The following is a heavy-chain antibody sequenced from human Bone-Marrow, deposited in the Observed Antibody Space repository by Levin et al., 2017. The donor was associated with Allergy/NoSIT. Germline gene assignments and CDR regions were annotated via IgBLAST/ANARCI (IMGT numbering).Heavy chain of an antibody. CDR3: SREGAFDV. CDR1: GFTFIDYY. J-gene: IGHJ3*01. Sequence: GGSLRLSCAASGFTFIDYYMMWIRQAPGKGLEWVSYISSGSGATIYYADSVKGRFTISRDNAKNSLYLQMNSLRAEDTAVYYCSREGAFDVWGQGTMVTVSS. V-gene: IGHV3-11*01. CDR2: ISSGSGATI.